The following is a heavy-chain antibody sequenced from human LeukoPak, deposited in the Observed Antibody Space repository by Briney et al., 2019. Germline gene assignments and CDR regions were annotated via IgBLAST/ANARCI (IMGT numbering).Heavy chain of an antibody. CDR2: IYNDGSRT. Sequence: GGSLRLSCAASGFTFSSYWMHWVRQAPGKGLVWVSRIYNDGSRTSYADSVKGRFTISRDNAKSTLYLQMNSLRVEDTAVYYCARVRVGSGTSHAADAFDIWGQGTMVTVSS. CDR3: ARVRVGSGTSHAADAFDI. CDR1: GFTFSSYW. J-gene: IGHJ3*02. D-gene: IGHD1-26*01. V-gene: IGHV3-74*01.